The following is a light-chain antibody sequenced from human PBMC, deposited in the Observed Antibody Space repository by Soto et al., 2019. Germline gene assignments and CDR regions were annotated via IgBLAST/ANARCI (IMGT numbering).Light chain of an antibody. Sequence: QSVLTQPPSASGSPGQSVTISCTGTSSDVGAYHYVSWYQQHPGKAPKLMIYEVTERPSGVPDRFSGSKSGNTASLTVSGLQAEDEADYYCSSYAGSNNLGFGGGTKLTVL. CDR3: SSYAGSNNLG. V-gene: IGLV2-8*01. J-gene: IGLJ2*01. CDR2: EVT. CDR1: SSDVGAYHY.